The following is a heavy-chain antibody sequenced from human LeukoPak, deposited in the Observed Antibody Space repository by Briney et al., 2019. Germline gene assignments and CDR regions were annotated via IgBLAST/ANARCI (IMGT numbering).Heavy chain of an antibody. D-gene: IGHD1-26*01. Sequence: ASETLSLTCTVSGGSISSGDYYWSWIRQPPGKGLEWIGYIYYSGSTYYNPSLKSRVTISVDTSKNQFSLKLSSVTAADTAVYYCAQSKMGATDALDIWGQGTMVTVSS. CDR1: GGSISSGDYY. CDR2: IYYSGST. J-gene: IGHJ3*02. V-gene: IGHV4-30-4*01. CDR3: AQSKMGATDALDI.